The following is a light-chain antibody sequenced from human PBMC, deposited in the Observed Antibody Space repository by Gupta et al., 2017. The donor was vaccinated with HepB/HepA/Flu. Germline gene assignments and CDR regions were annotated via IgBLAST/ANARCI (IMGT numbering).Light chain of an antibody. CDR2: GVS. CDR1: QGVSSN. CDR3: QQYNDWPLT. Sequence: EIVTTQSPATLSVSPGERATLSCRASQGVSSNLAWYQQKPGQAPRLLIYGVSTRAAGIPARFSGSGSGTEFTLTISSLQSEDFAVYYCQQYNDWPLTFGQGTKVEIK. J-gene: IGKJ1*01. V-gene: IGKV3-15*01.